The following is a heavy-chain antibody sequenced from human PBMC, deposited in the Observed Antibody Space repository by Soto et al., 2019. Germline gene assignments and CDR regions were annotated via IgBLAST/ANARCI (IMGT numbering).Heavy chain of an antibody. CDR3: AKGGYTSGWYVGADWYFDL. CDR1: GFTFSSYA. CDR2: ITARGDIT. D-gene: IGHD6-19*01. V-gene: IGHV3-23*01. J-gene: IGHJ2*01. Sequence: EVQLLESGGGLVQPGGSLRLSCAASGFTFSSYAMSWVRQTPGKGLEWVSTITARGDITYYADSVKGRFTISRDNSKNTLYLQMSSLRAEDTAVYYCAKGGYTSGWYVGADWYFDLWGRGTLVTVSS.